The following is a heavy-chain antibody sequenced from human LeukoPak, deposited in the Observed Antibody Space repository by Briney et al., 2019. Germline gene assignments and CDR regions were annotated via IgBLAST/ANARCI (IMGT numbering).Heavy chain of an antibody. J-gene: IGHJ3*02. CDR2: IYSSGST. CDR1: GGSISSYY. CDR3: ARGIAVAAPPDAFDI. Sequence: PSETLSLTCTVSGGSISSYYWSWIRQPPGKGLEWIGYIYSSGSTNYNPSLKSRVAISVDTSKNQFSLKLSSVTAADTAVYYCARGIAVAAPPDAFDIWGQGTMVTVSS. D-gene: IGHD6-19*01. V-gene: IGHV4-59*01.